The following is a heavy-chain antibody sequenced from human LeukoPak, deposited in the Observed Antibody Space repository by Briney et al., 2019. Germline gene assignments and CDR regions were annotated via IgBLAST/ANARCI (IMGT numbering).Heavy chain of an antibody. CDR3: TRLYSSLIPYYYYGMDV. CDR2: IYPGDSDT. D-gene: IGHD6-13*01. J-gene: IGHJ6*02. V-gene: IGHV5-51*01. Sequence: GESLKISCKGSGYSFTSYWIGWVRQMPGKGLEWMGIIYPGDSDTRYGPSFQGQVTISADKSISTAYLQWSSLKASDTAMYYCTRLYSSLIPYYYYGMDVWGQGTTVTVSS. CDR1: GYSFTSYW.